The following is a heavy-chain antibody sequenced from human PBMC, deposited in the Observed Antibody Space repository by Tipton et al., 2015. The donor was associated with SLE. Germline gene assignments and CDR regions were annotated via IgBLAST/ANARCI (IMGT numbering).Heavy chain of an antibody. V-gene: IGHV4-4*02. D-gene: IGHD3-10*01. Sequence: TLSLTCAVSGGSIRSSNWWSWVRQPPGKGLEWIGEIHHSGSTNSNPSLKSRVTISVDKSKNQFSLKLSSVTVADTAVYYCAKVGDYYNSGSRVFDHWGQGILVTVSS. CDR3: AKVGDYYNSGSRVFDH. CDR1: GGSIRSSNW. CDR2: IHHSGST. J-gene: IGHJ4*02.